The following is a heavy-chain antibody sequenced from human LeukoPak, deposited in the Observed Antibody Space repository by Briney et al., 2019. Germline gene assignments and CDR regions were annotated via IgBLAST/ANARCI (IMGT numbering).Heavy chain of an antibody. CDR3: AKDNGDYGAYFYYYMDV. J-gene: IGHJ6*03. V-gene: IGHV3-23*01. CDR2: ISGSGAST. Sequence: PGGSLRLSCAASGFTFSSYAIIWVRQAPGKGLELVSGISGSGASTFYADSVKGRFTVSRDNSKNSLFLQMNSLRADDTAVYYCAKDNGDYGAYFYYYMDVWGKGTTVTVSS. CDR1: GFTFSSYA. D-gene: IGHD4-17*01.